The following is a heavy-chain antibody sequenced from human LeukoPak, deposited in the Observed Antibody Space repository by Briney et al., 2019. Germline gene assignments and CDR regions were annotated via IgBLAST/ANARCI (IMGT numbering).Heavy chain of an antibody. V-gene: IGHV3-23*01. D-gene: IGHD3-22*01. J-gene: IGHJ4*02. Sequence: GGSLRLSCAASGFTFSSYAMSWVRQAPGKGLEWVSAISGSSGSTYYADSVKGRFTISRDNSKSTVYLQMNSLRAEDTAVYYCAKYVSYYYDSRGYYPPQGYFDYWGQGTLVTVSS. CDR3: AKYVSYYYDSRGYYPPQGYFDY. CDR1: GFTFSSYA. CDR2: ISGSSGST.